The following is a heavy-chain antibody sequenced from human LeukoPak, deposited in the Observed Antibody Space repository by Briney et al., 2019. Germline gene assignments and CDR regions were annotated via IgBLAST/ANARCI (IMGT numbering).Heavy chain of an antibody. CDR2: ISAYSDNT. V-gene: IGHV1-18*04. CDR1: GFTFTSYG. Sequence: ASVTVSCKASGFTFTSYGFNWVRQAPGQGLEWMGWISAYSDNTNFAQKFQDRVTMTTDTSTSTAYMELRSLRSDDTAVYYCARDGVEMATYYYYAMDVWGQGTTVTVSS. J-gene: IGHJ6*02. CDR3: ARDGVEMATYYYYAMDV. D-gene: IGHD5-24*01.